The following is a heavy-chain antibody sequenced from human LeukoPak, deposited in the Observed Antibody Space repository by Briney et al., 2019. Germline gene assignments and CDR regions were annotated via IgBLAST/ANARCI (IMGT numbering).Heavy chain of an antibody. J-gene: IGHJ4*02. V-gene: IGHV3-21*01. D-gene: IGHD6-19*01. Sequence: GGSLRLSCAASGFTFSSYSMNWVRQAPGKGLEWVSSIGSSSSYIYYADSVKGRFTISRDNAKNSVYLQMNSLRAEDTAVYYCARDHTVAGIVFDSWGQGALVTVSS. CDR1: GFTFSSYS. CDR2: IGSSSSYI. CDR3: ARDHTVAGIVFDS.